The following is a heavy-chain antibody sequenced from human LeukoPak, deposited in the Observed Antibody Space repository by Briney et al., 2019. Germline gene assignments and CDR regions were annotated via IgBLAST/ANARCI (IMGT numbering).Heavy chain of an antibody. CDR2: INHSGST. J-gene: IGHJ4*02. D-gene: IGHD3-3*01. CDR3: ARGPDLHIWSGYPAFDY. Sequence: PSETLSLTCAVYGGSFSGYYWSWIRQPPGKGLEWIGEINHSGSTNYNPSLKSRVTISVDTSKNQFSLKLSSVTAADTAVYYCARGPDLHIWSGYPAFDYWGQGTLVTVSS. V-gene: IGHV4-34*01. CDR1: GGSFSGYY.